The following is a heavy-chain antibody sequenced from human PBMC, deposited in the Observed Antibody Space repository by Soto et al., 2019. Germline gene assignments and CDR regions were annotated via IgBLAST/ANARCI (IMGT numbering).Heavy chain of an antibody. Sequence: QITLKESGPTLVKPTQTLTLTCSCSGFSLDSNGVGVGWIRQPPGKALEWLALIYWDDDKVYRPSLQSRLTITKDTANNQVVLTITDMDPVDTATYYCIHTSLYEGDFWGQGTLVTVSS. V-gene: IGHV2-5*02. J-gene: IGHJ4*02. CDR2: IYWDDDK. CDR3: IHTSLYEGDF. D-gene: IGHD5-12*01. CDR1: GFSLDSNGVG.